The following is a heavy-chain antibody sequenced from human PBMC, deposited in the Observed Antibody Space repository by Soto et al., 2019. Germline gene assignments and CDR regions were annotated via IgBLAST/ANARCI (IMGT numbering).Heavy chain of an antibody. CDR2: ISGSGGST. V-gene: IGHV3-23*01. D-gene: IGHD2-2*01. J-gene: IGHJ5*02. CDR1: GFTFSSYA. CDR3: AKDGPLLHTSRDWFDP. Sequence: GGSLRLSCAASGFTFSSYAMSWVRQAPGKGLEWVSAISGSGGSTYYADSVKGRFTISRDNSKNTLYLQMNSLRAEDTAVYYCAKDGPLLHTSRDWFDPWGQGTLVTVSS.